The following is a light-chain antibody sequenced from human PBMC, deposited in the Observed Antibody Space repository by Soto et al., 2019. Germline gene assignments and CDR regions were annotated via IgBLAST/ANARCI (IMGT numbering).Light chain of an antibody. J-gene: IGKJ4*01. V-gene: IGKV3-15*01. CDR3: QQYNDWPPERT. CDR2: GAS. CDR1: QSVSSN. Sequence: EIMMTQSPANLSVSPGERATLSCWASQSVSSNLAWYQQRPGQAPRLLIYGASTRAAGIPARFSGSGSGTDFTLTISGLQSEDSAVYYCQQYNDWPPERTLSGGTEVEIK.